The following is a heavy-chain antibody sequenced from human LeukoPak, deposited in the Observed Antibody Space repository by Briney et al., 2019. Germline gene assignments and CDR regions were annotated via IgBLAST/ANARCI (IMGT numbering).Heavy chain of an antibody. Sequence: GGSRRLSCAASGFTFSGYGMHWVRQAPGKGLEWVAVIWYDGSNAYYADSVKGRFTVSRDNAKNTVYLQMNSLRAEDTAVYYCARDNGHHYGMDVWGQGTTVTVSS. CDR2: IWYDGSNA. D-gene: IGHD2-15*01. CDR1: GFTFSGYG. CDR3: ARDNGHHYGMDV. V-gene: IGHV3-33*01. J-gene: IGHJ6*02.